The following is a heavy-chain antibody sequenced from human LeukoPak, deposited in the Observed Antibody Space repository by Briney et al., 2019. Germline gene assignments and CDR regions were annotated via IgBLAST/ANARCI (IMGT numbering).Heavy chain of an antibody. V-gene: IGHV3-11*01. CDR3: AKDRAYSSSHFDY. CDR1: GFTFSDYY. J-gene: IGHJ4*02. D-gene: IGHD6-13*01. CDR2: ISSSGSTI. Sequence: GGSLRLSCAASGFTFSDYYMSWIRQAPGKGLEWVSYISSSGSTIYYADSVKGRFTISRDNAKNSLYLQMNSLRAEDTALYYCAKDRAYSSSHFDYWGQGTLVTVSS.